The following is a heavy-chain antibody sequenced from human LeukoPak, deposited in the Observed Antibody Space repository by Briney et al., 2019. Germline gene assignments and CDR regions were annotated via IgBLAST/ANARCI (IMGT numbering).Heavy chain of an antibody. Sequence: GGSLRLSCVASGFSLSGYWMYWVRQAPGKGLMYISRNNGDGSTTNYADVVKGRFTMPRDNVKNTLYLQMNSLRVEDTAVYYCARDPRNVGLAPWGQGTLVTVSS. V-gene: IGHV3-74*01. CDR2: NNGDGSTT. J-gene: IGHJ5*02. D-gene: IGHD2-15*01. CDR3: ARDPRNVGLAP. CDR1: GFSLSGYW.